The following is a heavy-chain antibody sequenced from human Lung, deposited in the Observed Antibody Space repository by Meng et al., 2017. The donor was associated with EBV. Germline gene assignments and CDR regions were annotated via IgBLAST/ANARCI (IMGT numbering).Heavy chain of an antibody. CDR1: GFTFSSYG. V-gene: IGHV3-30*03. CDR3: SFTES. D-gene: IGHD1-14*01. Sequence: VRLGGSGGGVVQPGRSLRLSCAASGFTFSSYGMHWVRQAPGKGLEWVAVISYDGSNKYYADSVKGRFTISRDNSKNTLYLQMNSLRAEDTAVYYCSFTESWGQGTLVTVSS. J-gene: IGHJ4*02. CDR2: ISYDGSNK.